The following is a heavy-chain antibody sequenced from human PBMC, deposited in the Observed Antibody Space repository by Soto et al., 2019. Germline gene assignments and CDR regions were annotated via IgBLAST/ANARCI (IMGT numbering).Heavy chain of an antibody. CDR1: GFTFSSYG. D-gene: IGHD1-1*01. CDR3: ARDETGTTPTSYYYYYGMDV. CDR2: IWYDGSNK. Sequence: GGSLRLSCAASGFTFSSYGMHWVRQAPGKGLEWVAVIWYDGSNKYYADSVKGRFTISRDNSKNTLYLQMNSLRAEDTAVYYCARDETGTTPTSYYYYYGMDVWGQGTTVTVSS. J-gene: IGHJ6*02. V-gene: IGHV3-33*01.